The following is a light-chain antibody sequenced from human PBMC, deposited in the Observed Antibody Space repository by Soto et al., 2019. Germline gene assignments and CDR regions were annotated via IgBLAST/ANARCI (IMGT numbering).Light chain of an antibody. J-gene: IGKJ4*01. V-gene: IGKV3-15*01. CDR2: ATS. CDR3: QEYGDWPLY. CDR1: QSVGNN. Sequence: EIVLTQSPATLSVSPGERATLSCRASQSVGNNFAWYQQKPGQAPRLLIFATSTRATGVPARFSGSGSGTDFTPAISSPQTEDFAVYYYQEYGDWPLYFSGGAKVEIE.